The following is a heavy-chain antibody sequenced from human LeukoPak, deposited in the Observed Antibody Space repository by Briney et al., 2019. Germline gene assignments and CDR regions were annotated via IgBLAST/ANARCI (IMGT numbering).Heavy chain of an antibody. V-gene: IGHV3-21*01. D-gene: IGHD3-9*01. J-gene: IGHJ4*02. CDR1: GFTFSSYS. Sequence: GGSLRLSCAASGFTFSSYSMNWVRQAPGKGLEWVSSISSSSSYIYYAGSVKGRFTISRDNAKNSLYLQMNSLRAEDTAVYYCARAHGRYFDWSYYFDYWGQGTLVTVSS. CDR2: ISSSSSYI. CDR3: ARAHGRYFDWSYYFDY.